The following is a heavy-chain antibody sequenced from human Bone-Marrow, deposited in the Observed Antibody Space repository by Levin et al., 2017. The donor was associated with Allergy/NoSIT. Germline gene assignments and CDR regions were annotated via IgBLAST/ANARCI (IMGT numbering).Heavy chain of an antibody. V-gene: IGHV3-49*05. CDR3: SRDNRPEYVGDAFDV. CDR2: IKRKDYGGTT. D-gene: IGHD2-2*01. Sequence: KPGGSLRLSCTGSGFTFGDYAMSWFRQAPGKGLEWVGFIKRKDYGGTTEYAASVRGRFTISRDDSKNIAYLQMNSLKTEDTAVYYCSRDNRPEYVGDAFDVWGQGKMVTVSS. J-gene: IGHJ3*01. CDR1: GFTFGDYA.